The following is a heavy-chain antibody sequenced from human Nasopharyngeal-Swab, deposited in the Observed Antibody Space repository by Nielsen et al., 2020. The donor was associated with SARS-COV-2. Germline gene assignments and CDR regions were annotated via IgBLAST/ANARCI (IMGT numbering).Heavy chain of an antibody. CDR3: ARTLYDIVTDQYEGYDT. D-gene: IGHD3-9*01. V-gene: IGHV4-30-4*08. CDR1: GVFISRGGAY. J-gene: IGHJ5*02. Sequence: SETLSLTCAVSGVFISRGGAYWSSLRQPPGKGLEWIGYIYYSGDTDYNPALQSRVSISADTSRNQFSLKLTSVTAADTAVYYCARTLYDIVTDQYEGYDTWGPGILVTVSS. CDR2: IYYSGDT.